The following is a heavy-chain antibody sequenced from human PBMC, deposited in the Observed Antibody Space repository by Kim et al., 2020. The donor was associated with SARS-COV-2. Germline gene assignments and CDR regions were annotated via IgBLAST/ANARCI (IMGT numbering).Heavy chain of an antibody. CDR1: GYTLTELS. CDR3: ATDGFLRTLYSYGYTHSFVAY. D-gene: IGHD5-18*01. Sequence: ASVKVSCKVSGYTLTELSMHWVRQAPGKGLEWMGGFDPEDGETIYAQKFQGRVTMTEDTSTDTAYMELSSLRSEDTAVYYCATDGFLRTLYSYGYTHSFVAYWGQGTLVTVSS. J-gene: IGHJ4*02. CDR2: FDPEDGET. V-gene: IGHV1-24*01.